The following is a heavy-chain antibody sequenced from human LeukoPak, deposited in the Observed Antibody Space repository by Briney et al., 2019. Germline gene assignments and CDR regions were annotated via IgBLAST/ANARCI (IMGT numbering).Heavy chain of an antibody. D-gene: IGHD2-2*01. CDR3: ARDPRYCSSTSCYDGGLWFDP. V-gene: IGHV1-69*04. CDR2: IIPIFGIA. CDR1: GGTFSSYA. Sequence: SVKVSCKASGGTFSSYAISWVRQAPGQGLEWMGRIIPIFGIANYAQKFQGRVTITADKSTSTAYMELSSLRSEDTAVYYCARDPRYCSSTSCYDGGLWFDPWGQGTLVTVSS. J-gene: IGHJ5*02.